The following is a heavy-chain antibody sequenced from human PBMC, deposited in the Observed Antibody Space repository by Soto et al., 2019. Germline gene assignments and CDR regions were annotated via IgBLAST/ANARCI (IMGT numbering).Heavy chain of an antibody. D-gene: IGHD6-13*01. Sequence: GGSLRLSCAASGLTFSSYWMSWVRQAPGKGLEWVANIKQDGSEKYYVDSVKGRFTISRDNAKNSLYLQMNSLRAEDTAVYYCARGAVLAAGAFDIWGQGTMVPVSS. CDR2: IKQDGSEK. CDR1: GLTFSSYW. J-gene: IGHJ3*02. CDR3: ARGAVLAAGAFDI. V-gene: IGHV3-7*04.